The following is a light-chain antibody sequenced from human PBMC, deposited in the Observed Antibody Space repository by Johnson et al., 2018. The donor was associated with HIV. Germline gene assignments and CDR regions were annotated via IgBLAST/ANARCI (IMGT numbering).Light chain of an antibody. CDR3: GTWDSSLSVYV. CDR1: TSKIGNNY. J-gene: IGLJ1*01. CDR2: ENN. Sequence: QSVLTQPPSVSAAPGQKVTISCSGSTSKIGNNYVSWYQQLPGTAPKLLIYENNKRPSGIPDRFSGSKSGTSATLGITGLQTGDEADYYCGTWDSSLSVYVFGTGPKVTVL. V-gene: IGLV1-51*02.